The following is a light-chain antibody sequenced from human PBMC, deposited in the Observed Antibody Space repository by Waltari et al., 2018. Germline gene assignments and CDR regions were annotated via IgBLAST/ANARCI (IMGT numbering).Light chain of an antibody. J-gene: IGLJ2*01. CDR1: SSNIGADYD. CDR3: QSYDYSLRAAV. Sequence: QSVLTQPPSVSGAPGQRVTISCTGNSSNIGADYDVHWYQQVPGTAPKLLIYVNINRASGFPALFSGSKSGTSASLAITGLQAEDEADYYCQSYDYSLRAAVFGGGTKLTVL. V-gene: IGLV1-40*01. CDR2: VNI.